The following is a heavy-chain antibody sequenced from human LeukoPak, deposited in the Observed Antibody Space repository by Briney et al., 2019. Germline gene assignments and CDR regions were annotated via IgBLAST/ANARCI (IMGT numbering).Heavy chain of an antibody. J-gene: IGHJ4*02. D-gene: IGHD3-10*01. V-gene: IGHV3-23*01. CDR3: AKYRGFGDNYDS. Sequence: RTGGSLRLSCAASGFAFSRNDMSWVRQAPGKGLEWVSSIGGSGTRTYYADSVKGRFTISRDTSKNTLYLQMNSLRAEDAAVYYCAKYRGFGDNYDSWGQGTLVTVSS. CDR1: GFAFSRND. CDR2: IGGSGTRT.